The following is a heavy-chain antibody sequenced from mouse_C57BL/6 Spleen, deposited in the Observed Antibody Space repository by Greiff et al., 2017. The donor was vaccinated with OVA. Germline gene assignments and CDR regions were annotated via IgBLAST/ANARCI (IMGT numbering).Heavy chain of an antibody. CDR3: ARGGSGYAWFAY. CDR1: GYTFTSYW. J-gene: IGHJ3*01. Sequence: QVQLQQPGAELVKPGASVKLSCKASGYTFTSYWMQWVKQRPGQGLEWIGEIDPSDSYTNYNQKFKGKATLTVDTSSRTAYMQLSSLTSEDSAVYYCARGGSGYAWFAYWGQGTLVTVSA. V-gene: IGHV1-50*01. CDR2: IDPSDSYT. D-gene: IGHD3-2*02.